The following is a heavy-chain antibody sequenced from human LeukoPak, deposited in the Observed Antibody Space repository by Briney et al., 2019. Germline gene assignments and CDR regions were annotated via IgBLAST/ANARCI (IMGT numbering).Heavy chain of an antibody. Sequence: ASVKVSCKASGYTFTSYYMHWVRQAPGQGLEWMGIINPSGGSTSYAQKFQGRVTMTRDTSTSTVYMELSSLRSEDKAVYYCARSGYGDYEWFDPWGQGTLVTVSS. CDR3: ARSGYGDYEWFDP. V-gene: IGHV1-46*01. CDR2: INPSGGST. CDR1: GYTFTSYY. J-gene: IGHJ5*02. D-gene: IGHD4-17*01.